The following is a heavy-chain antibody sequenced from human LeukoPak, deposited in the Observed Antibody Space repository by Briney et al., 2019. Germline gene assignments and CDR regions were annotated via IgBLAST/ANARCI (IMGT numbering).Heavy chain of an antibody. CDR3: SRSSSTLWWTFDY. Sequence: GGSLRLSCAASGFTFSSYWMSWVRQAPGKGLEWVANIKQDGSEKYYVDSVKGRFTISRDNSKNTLYLQMSSFRTEDTAVYYCSRSSSTLWWTFDYWGQGTLVTVSS. V-gene: IGHV3-7*01. J-gene: IGHJ4*02. CDR1: GFTFSSYW. D-gene: IGHD2-21*01. CDR2: IKQDGSEK.